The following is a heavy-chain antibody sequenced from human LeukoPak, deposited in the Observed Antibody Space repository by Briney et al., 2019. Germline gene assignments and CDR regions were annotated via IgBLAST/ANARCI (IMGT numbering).Heavy chain of an antibody. CDR3: ARDPSVVIPAYYGMDV. CDR2: INHSGST. D-gene: IGHD3-22*01. V-gene: IGHV4-34*01. J-gene: IGHJ6*02. Sequence: SETLSLTCAVYGGSFSGYYWSWIRQPPGKGLEWIGEINHSGSTNYNPSLKSRVTISVDTSKNQFSLKLSSVTAADTAVCYCARDPSVVIPAYYGMDVWGQGTTVTVSS. CDR1: GGSFSGYY.